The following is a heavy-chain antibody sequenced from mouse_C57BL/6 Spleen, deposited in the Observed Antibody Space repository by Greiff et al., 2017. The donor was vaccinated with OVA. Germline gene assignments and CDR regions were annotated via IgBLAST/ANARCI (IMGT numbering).Heavy chain of an antibody. V-gene: IGHV1-18*01. J-gene: IGHJ4*01. CDR1: GYTFTDYN. CDR2: INPNNGGT. CDR3: ARSGAMDY. Sequence: VHVKQSGPELVKPGASVKIPCKASGYTFTDYNMDWVKQSHGKSLEWIGAINPNNGGTIYHQKFKGKATLTVDKSSSTAYMELRSLTSEDTAVYYCARSGAMDYWGQGTSVTVSS.